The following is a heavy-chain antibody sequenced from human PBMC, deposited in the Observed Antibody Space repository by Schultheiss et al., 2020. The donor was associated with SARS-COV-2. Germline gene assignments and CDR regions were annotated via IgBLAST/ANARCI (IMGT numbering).Heavy chain of an antibody. CDR1: GYTFTSYA. J-gene: IGHJ6*02. Sequence: ASVKVSCKASGYTFTSYAMHWVRQAPGQRLEWMGWSNAGNGNTKYSQEFQGRVTITRDTSASTAYMELSSLRSEDMAVYYCARDKSEAMVTIARMDVWGQGTTVTVSS. CDR2: SNAGNGNT. CDR3: ARDKSEAMVTIARMDV. V-gene: IGHV1-3*02. D-gene: IGHD5-18*01.